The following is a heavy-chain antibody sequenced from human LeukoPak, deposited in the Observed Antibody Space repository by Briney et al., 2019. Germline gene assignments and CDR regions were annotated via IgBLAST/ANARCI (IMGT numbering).Heavy chain of an antibody. CDR3: ASGTARPGIDY. Sequence: GGSLRLSCAASGFTFSSYAMTWVRQAPGKGLEWVSTITGSGGSTYYADSVKGRSTISRDNAKNSLYLQMNSLRAEDTAVYYCASGTARPGIDYWGQGTLVTVSS. CDR1: GFTFSSYA. CDR2: ITGSGGST. V-gene: IGHV3-23*01. J-gene: IGHJ4*02. D-gene: IGHD6-6*01.